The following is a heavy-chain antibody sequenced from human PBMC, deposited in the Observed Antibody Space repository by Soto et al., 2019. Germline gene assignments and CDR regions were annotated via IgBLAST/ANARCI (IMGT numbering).Heavy chain of an antibody. J-gene: IGHJ6*02. CDR2: ISYLGSNK. D-gene: IGHD6-19*01. Sequence: QVQLVESGGGVVQPGSSLRLSCAASGFTFSNYAMHWVRQAPGKGLEWVAVISYLGSNKYYGDSVKGRFTISRDNSKNALDLQMSSLTAADTAVYFCAKEWAEMAASGCMDVWGQGTTVIVSS. CDR1: GFTFSNYA. V-gene: IGHV3-30*18. CDR3: AKEWAEMAASGCMDV.